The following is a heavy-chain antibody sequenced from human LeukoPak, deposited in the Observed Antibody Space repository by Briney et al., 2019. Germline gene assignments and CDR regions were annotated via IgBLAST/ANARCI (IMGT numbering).Heavy chain of an antibody. V-gene: IGHV4-59*01. CDR3: ARWRVATSGQGFDP. J-gene: IGHJ5*02. Sequence: SETLSLTCTVSGDSISSYYWNWIRQPPGKGLEWIGYIFYSVNTNYSPSLKSRVTISIDTSKNQFSLRLRSVTAADTAIYYCARWRVATSGQGFDPWGQGTLVTVSS. CDR2: IFYSVNT. CDR1: GDSISSYY. D-gene: IGHD5-12*01.